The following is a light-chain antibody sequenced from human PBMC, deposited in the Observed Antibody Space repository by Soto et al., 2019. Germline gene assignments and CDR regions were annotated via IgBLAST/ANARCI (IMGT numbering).Light chain of an antibody. CDR2: GAS. CDR1: QGIRTW. J-gene: IGKJ2*01. CDR3: QQASSLPHT. Sequence: DIQMTQSPSSWSASVGASVTITCRAGQGIRTWLAWYQQKPGKVPKLLIYGASSLQTGVPSRFSGSGSGTDFTLTISSLQAEDFATYYCQQASSLPHTFGQGTKLEIK. V-gene: IGKV1-12*01.